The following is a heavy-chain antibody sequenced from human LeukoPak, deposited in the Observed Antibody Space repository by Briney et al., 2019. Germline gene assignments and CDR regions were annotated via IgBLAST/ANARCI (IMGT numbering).Heavy chain of an antibody. CDR2: MKQDGSEK. D-gene: IGHD3-16*01. J-gene: IGHJ4*02. CDR3: ARDPGWGALDY. V-gene: IGHV3-7*03. Sequence: GGSLRLSCAASGLTFSNYWMNWVRQAPGKGLEWVANMKQDGSEKDHVDSVEGRFTISRDNAKNLLYLQMNSLRAEDTAVYYCARDPGWGALDYWGQGALVIVSS. CDR1: GLTFSNYW.